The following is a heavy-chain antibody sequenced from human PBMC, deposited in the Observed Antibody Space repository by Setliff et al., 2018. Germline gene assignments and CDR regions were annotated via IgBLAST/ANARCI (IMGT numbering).Heavy chain of an antibody. Sequence: ASVKVSCKASGYSFSDFYMHWVRQVPGEGLEALGRIDPRDDFTVYAERFKDRLTKTADTSTDTSYMEMSSLRFEDTAVYYCAIDYGPTGTPYHWGQGTPVTVS. CDR2: IDPRDDFT. CDR1: GYSFSDFY. V-gene: IGHV1-69-2*01. CDR3: AIDYGPTGTPYH. D-gene: IGHD1-1*01. J-gene: IGHJ4*02.